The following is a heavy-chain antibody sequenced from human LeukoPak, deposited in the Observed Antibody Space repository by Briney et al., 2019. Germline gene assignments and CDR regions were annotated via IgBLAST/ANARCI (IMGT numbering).Heavy chain of an antibody. D-gene: IGHD3-10*01. CDR3: ARSMVREVILGYFDY. CDR2: IIPIFGTA. CDR1: GGTFSSYA. Sequence: SVKVSCKASGGTFSSYAISWVRQAPGQGLEWMGGIIPIFGTANYAQKFQGRVTITTDESTSTAYMELSSLRSEDTAVYYCARSMVREVILGYFDYWGQGTLVTVSS. V-gene: IGHV1-69*05. J-gene: IGHJ4*02.